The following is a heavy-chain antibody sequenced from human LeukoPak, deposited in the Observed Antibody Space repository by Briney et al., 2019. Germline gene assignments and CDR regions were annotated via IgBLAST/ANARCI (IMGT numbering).Heavy chain of an antibody. V-gene: IGHV3-21*01. Sequence: GGSLRLSCAASGFTFSSYSMNWVRQAPGKGLEWVSSISSSGSYISYAGSVKGRFTISRDNAKNSLYLQMNSLRAEDTAVYYCAKDRCSNGIGCYYYYMEVWGKGTTVTISS. J-gene: IGHJ6*03. CDR2: ISSSGSYI. CDR1: GFTFSSYS. CDR3: AKDRCSNGIGCYYYYMEV. D-gene: IGHD2-8*01.